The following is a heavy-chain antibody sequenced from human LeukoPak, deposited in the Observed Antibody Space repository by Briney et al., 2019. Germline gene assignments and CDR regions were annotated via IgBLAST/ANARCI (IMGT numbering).Heavy chain of an antibody. CDR3: ARDILYGMDV. CDR1: GGSISSSSYY. V-gene: IGHV4-39*07. J-gene: IGHJ6*02. CDR2: IYYSGST. Sequence: SETLSLTCTVSGGSISSSSYYWGWIRQPPGKGLEWIGSIYYSGSTNYNPSLKSQVTISVDTSKNQFSLKLSSVTAADTAVYYCARDILYGMDVWGQGTTVTVSS.